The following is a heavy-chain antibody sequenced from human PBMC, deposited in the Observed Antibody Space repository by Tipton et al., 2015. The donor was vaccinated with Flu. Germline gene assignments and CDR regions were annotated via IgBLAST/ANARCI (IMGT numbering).Heavy chain of an antibody. CDR3: ARDMVRYYDFWSGYASRDGMDV. Sequence: GLVKPSQTLSLTCAISGDSVSSNSAAWNWIRQSPSRGLEWLGRTYYRSKWYNDYAVSVKSRITINPDTSKNQFSLQLNSVTPEDTAVYYCARDMVRYYDFWSGYASRDGMDVWGQGTPVTVSS. J-gene: IGHJ6*02. CDR1: GDSVSSNSAA. V-gene: IGHV6-1*01. CDR2: TYYRSKWYN. D-gene: IGHD3-3*01.